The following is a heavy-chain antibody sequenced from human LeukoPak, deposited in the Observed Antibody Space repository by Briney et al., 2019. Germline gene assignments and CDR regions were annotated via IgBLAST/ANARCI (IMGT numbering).Heavy chain of an antibody. CDR3: ARIGSSWYDAFDI. D-gene: IGHD6-13*01. CDR2: IKQDGSEK. J-gene: IGHJ3*02. V-gene: IGHV3-7*01. CDR1: GFTFSSYG. Sequence: GGSLRLSCAASGFTFSSYGMHWVRQAPGKGLEWVANIKQDGSEKYYVDSVKGRFTISRDNAKNSLYLQMNSLRAEDTAVYYCARIGSSWYDAFDIWGQGTMVTVSS.